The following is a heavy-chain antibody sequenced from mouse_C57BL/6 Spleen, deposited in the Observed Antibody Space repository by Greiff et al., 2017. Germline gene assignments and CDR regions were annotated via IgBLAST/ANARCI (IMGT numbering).Heavy chain of an antibody. J-gene: IGHJ4*01. CDR2: ISYDGSN. CDR1: GYSITSGYY. Sequence: VQLVESGPGLVKPSQSLSLTCSVTGYSITSGYYWNWIRQFPGNKLEWMGYISYDGSNNYNPSLKNRISITRDTSKNQFFLKLNSVTTEDTATYYCAREGGTTVPYAMDYWGQGTSVTVSS. D-gene: IGHD1-1*01. CDR3: AREGGTTVPYAMDY. V-gene: IGHV3-6*01.